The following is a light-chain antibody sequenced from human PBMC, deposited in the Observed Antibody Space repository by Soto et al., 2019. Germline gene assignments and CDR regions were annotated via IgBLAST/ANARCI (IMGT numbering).Light chain of an antibody. J-gene: IGKJ5*01. CDR3: QQLNSYPIT. V-gene: IGKV1-9*01. Sequence: DIQLTQSPSFLSASVGDRVTITCRASQGISSYLVWYQQRTGKAPKLLIYAASTLQSGVPSRFSGSGYGPEFTLTISSLQPEDFATYYCQQLNSYPITFGLGTRLEIK. CDR1: QGISSY. CDR2: AAS.